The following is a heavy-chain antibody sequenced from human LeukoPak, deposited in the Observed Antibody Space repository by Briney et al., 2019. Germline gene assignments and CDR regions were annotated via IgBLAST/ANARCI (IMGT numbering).Heavy chain of an antibody. V-gene: IGHV3-74*01. CDR3: TRSDWFDP. J-gene: IGHJ5*02. CDR1: GFTSRSYS. Sequence: GGSLRLSCAASGFTSRSYSMHWVRQAPGKGLVWVSRINSDGSTTSYADSVKGRFTISRDNAKNTLYLQMNSLRGEDTAVYYCTRSDWFDPWGQGTLVTVSS. CDR2: INSDGSTT.